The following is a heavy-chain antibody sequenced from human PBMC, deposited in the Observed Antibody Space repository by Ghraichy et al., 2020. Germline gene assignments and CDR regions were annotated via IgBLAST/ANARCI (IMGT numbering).Heavy chain of an antibody. Sequence: SQTPLTCAVYGGSFSGYYWSWIRQPPGKGLEWIGEINHSGSTNYNPSLKSRVTISVDTSKNQFSLKLSSVTAADTAVYYCARLRTYYDFWSGEPWGQGTLVTVSS. V-gene: IGHV4-34*01. J-gene: IGHJ5*02. CDR2: INHSGST. CDR3: ARLRTYYDFWSGEP. CDR1: GGSFSGYY. D-gene: IGHD3-3*01.